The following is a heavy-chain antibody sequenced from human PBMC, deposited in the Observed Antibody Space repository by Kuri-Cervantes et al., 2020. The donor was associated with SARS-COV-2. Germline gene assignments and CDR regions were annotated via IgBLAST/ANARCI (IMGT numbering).Heavy chain of an antibody. CDR1: GFTFSSYG. D-gene: IGHD6-19*01. J-gene: IGHJ6*02. Sequence: GESLKISFAAPGFTFSSYGMHLVRQAPGKGLEWVAVIWYDGSNKYYADSVKGRFTISRDNSKNTLYLQMNSLRAEDTAVYYCARAYSSGWYYYYGMDVWGQGTTVTVSS. CDR3: ARAYSSGWYYYYGMDV. CDR2: IWYDGSNK. V-gene: IGHV3-33*08.